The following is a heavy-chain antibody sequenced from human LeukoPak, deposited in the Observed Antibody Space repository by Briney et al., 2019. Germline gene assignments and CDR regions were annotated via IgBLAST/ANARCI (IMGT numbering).Heavy chain of an antibody. CDR1: GFNVSSNY. CDR2: IYGADAA. V-gene: IGHV3-66*02. J-gene: IGHJ4*02. Sequence: GSLRLSCAASGFNVSSNYMTWIRQAPGKGLEWVSLIYGADAAYYAEAVRGRFMISRDNLKNTLFLQMNSLRVEDTAVYYCVTSTGQQFIPYDYWGQGTHVTVSS. CDR3: VTSTGQQFIPYDY. D-gene: IGHD6-13*01.